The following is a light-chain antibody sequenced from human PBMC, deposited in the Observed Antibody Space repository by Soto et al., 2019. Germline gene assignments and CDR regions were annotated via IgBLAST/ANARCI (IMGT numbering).Light chain of an antibody. Sequence: DIQMTQSPSSLSASVGDRVAITCRASQGISNYLAWYQQKPGKVPKLLIYAASTLQSGVPSRFSGSGSGTYFTLTITILQPEDVATYYCQKYNRAPLTFGPGTKVDIK. J-gene: IGKJ3*01. V-gene: IGKV1-27*01. CDR1: QGISNY. CDR2: AAS. CDR3: QKYNRAPLT.